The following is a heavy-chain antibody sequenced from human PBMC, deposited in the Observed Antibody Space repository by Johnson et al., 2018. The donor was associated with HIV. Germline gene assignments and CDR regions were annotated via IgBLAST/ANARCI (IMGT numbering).Heavy chain of an antibody. CDR3: ARGRGPLDAFDI. J-gene: IGHJ3*02. V-gene: IGHV3-11*04. Sequence: QVQLVESGGGLVKPGGSLRLSCAAAGFTFSDYYITFSDHYLSWIRQAPGKGLEWVSYISSSGSTISYADSVKGRFTISRDNAKNSLYLHMNSLRAEDTAVYYCARGRGPLDAFDIWGQGTMVTVSS. D-gene: IGHD3-16*01. CDR2: ISSSGSTI. CDR1: GFTFSDYYITFSDHY.